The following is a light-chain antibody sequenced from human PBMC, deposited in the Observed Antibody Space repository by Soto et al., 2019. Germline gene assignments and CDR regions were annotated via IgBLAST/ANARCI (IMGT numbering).Light chain of an antibody. CDR3: QQSYITPRT. CDR1: QHISDY. V-gene: IGKV1-39*01. CDR2: AQS. J-gene: IGKJ1*01. Sequence: DIQMTQSPSSLSAAVGYRVTITCRASQHISDYINWYQQKPGKSPKLLIYAQSNLQSGVPSRFTGSRSGTAFTLTITSLQPEDFATYYCQQSYITPRTFGQGTKVDI.